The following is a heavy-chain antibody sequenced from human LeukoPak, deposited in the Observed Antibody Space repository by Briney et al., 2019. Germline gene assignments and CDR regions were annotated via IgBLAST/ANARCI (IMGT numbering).Heavy chain of an antibody. Sequence: GGSLRLSCAASGFTFDDYAMSWVRQAPGKGLEWVGFIRSKAYGGTTEYAASVKGRFTISRDDSKSIAYLQMNSLKTEDTAVYYCTRASLYGYSSSWALDYWGQGTLVTVSS. CDR1: GFTFDDYA. J-gene: IGHJ4*02. D-gene: IGHD6-6*01. CDR3: TRASLYGYSSSWALDY. CDR2: IRSKAYGGTT. V-gene: IGHV3-49*04.